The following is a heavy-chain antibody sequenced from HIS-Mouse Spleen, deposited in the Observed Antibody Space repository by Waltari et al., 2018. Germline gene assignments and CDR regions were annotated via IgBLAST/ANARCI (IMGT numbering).Heavy chain of an antibody. CDR1: GYTFTSYD. J-gene: IGHJ4*02. D-gene: IGHD2-15*01. CDR3: VVVTLLRQSYYFDY. Sequence: QVQLVQSGAEVKKPGASVKVSCKASGYTFTSYDINWVRQATGQGLEWMGWKNPNSGNTGYAKKFQGRVTMTRNTSISTAYMELSSLRSEDTAVYYCVVVTLLRQSYYFDYWGQGTLVTVSS. V-gene: IGHV1-8*01. CDR2: KNPNSGNT.